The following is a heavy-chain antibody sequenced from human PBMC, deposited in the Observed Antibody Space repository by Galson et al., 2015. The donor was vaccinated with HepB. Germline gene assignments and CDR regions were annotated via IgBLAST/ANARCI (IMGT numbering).Heavy chain of an antibody. CDR2: TYYRSKWYN. V-gene: IGHV6-1*01. D-gene: IGHD6-13*01. CDR1: GDSVSSNRAA. J-gene: IGHJ2*01. CDR3: ARVQQLGGAFDL. Sequence: CAISGDSVSSNRAAWNWIRQSPSRGLEWLGRTYYRSKWYNDYAVSVKSRITINADTSKNQFSLQLNSVTPEDTAVYYCARVQQLGGAFDLWGHGTLVTVSS.